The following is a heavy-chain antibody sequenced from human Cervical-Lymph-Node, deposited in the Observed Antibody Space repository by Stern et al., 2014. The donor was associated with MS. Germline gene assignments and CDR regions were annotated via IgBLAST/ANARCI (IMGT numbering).Heavy chain of an antibody. CDR2: ISGNSGSK. CDR3: ANDLDSSGYYYAIDY. V-gene: IGHV3-9*01. Sequence: EVQLVESGGGLVQPGRSLRLSCAASGFKFDDYAMHWVRQAPGKGLEWGSGISGNSGSKDYADSVKGRFIISRDNAKNSLYLQMNSLRAEDTALYYCANDLDSSGYYYAIDYWGQGTLVTVSS. J-gene: IGHJ4*02. D-gene: IGHD3-22*01. CDR1: GFKFDDYA.